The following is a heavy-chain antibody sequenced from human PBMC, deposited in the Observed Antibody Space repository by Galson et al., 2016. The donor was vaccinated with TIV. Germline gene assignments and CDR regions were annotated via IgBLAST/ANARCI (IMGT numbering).Heavy chain of an antibody. V-gene: IGHV1-18*04. D-gene: IGHD2-2*01. CDR2: ISGYDSNR. CDR3: ARDAPYASAWSIDY. CDR1: GYTFTNYG. Sequence: SGYTFTNYGISRVRQAPGQGLEWMGWISGYDSNREYAQKVQGRVTMSIDTSTSTAYMEVRSLKSDDTAVYYCARDAPYASAWSIDYWGQGTLVTVSP. J-gene: IGHJ4*02.